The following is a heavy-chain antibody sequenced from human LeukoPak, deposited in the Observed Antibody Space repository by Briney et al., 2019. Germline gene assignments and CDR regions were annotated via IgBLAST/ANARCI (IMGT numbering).Heavy chain of an antibody. CDR1: DGSLDNYY. J-gene: IGHJ5*02. D-gene: IGHD6-13*01. V-gene: IGHV4-59*01. CDR2: IYSRGNT. CDR3: ARIPAAGNWFDA. Sequence: SETLSLTCTVSDGSLDNYYWSWIRQPPGRGLEWIGYIYSRGNTYYSASLKSRVTISLETSKNQFSLNLTSMTGVDTAVYYCARIPAAGNWFDAWGQGALVTVSS.